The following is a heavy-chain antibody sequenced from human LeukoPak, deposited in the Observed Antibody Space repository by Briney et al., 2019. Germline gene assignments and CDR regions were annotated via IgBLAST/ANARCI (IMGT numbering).Heavy chain of an antibody. CDR1: GFTFSGYG. J-gene: IGHJ4*02. Sequence: GGSLRLSCTASGFTFSGYGMHWVRQAPGKGLEWVAVISYDGSNKYYADSVKGRFTISRDNSKNTLYLQMNSLRAEDTAMYYCAKGGASGWLFDYWGQGTLVTVSS. CDR3: AKGGASGWLFDY. D-gene: IGHD6-19*01. CDR2: ISYDGSNK. V-gene: IGHV3-30*18.